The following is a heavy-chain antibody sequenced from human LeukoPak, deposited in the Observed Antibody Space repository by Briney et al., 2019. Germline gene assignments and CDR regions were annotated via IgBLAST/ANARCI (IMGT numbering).Heavy chain of an antibody. V-gene: IGHV4-59*06. Sequence: PSETLSLTCTVSGGSISSYYWSWIRQHPGKGLEWIGYIYYSGSTYYNPSLKSRVTISVDTSKDRFSLRLTSVTAADTAVYYCARDLWFGEYNWFDPWGQGTLVTVSS. J-gene: IGHJ5*02. CDR2: IYYSGST. CDR1: GGSISSYY. CDR3: ARDLWFGEYNWFDP. D-gene: IGHD3-10*01.